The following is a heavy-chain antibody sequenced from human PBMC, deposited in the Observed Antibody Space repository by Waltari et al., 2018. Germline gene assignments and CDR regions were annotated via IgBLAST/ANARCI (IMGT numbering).Heavy chain of an antibody. D-gene: IGHD6-13*01. J-gene: IGHJ5*02. CDR2: INYSGSA. Sequence: QLQLQESGPGLVKPSETLSLTCTVSGGSISSNPYYWGWIRQPPGKGLEWIGSINYSGSAYYNPSLKSRLTIAVDTSKNQCSLKLSSVTAADTAVYYCARTPSSRYPNGFDPWGQGTLVTVSS. CDR3: ARTPSSRYPNGFDP. CDR1: GGSISSNPYY. V-gene: IGHV4-39*01.